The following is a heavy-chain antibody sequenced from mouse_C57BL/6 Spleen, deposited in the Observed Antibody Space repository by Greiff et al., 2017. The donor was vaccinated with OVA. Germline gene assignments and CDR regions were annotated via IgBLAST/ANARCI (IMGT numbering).Heavy chain of an antibody. CDR3: ARWGGNYKAWFAY. J-gene: IGHJ3*01. CDR2: INPSNGGT. D-gene: IGHD2-1*01. V-gene: IGHV1-53*01. CDR1: GYTFTSYW. Sequence: VQLQQPGTELVKPGASVKLSCKASGYTFTSYWMHWVKQRPGQGLEWIGNINPSNGGTNYNEKFKSKATLTVDKSSSTAYMQLSSLTSEDSAVYYCARWGGNYKAWFAYWGQGTLVTVSA.